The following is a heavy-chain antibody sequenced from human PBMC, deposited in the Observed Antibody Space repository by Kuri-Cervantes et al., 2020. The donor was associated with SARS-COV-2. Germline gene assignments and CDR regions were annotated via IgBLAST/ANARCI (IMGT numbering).Heavy chain of an antibody. D-gene: IGHD6-13*01. CDR1: GFTFGSYG. V-gene: IGHV3-30*02. Sequence: GGSLRLSCAASGFTFGSYGMHWVRQAPGKGLEWVAFIRYDGSNKYYADSVKGRFTISRDNSKNTLYLQMNSLRAEDTAVYYCAGLYSSSWSYDYWGQGILVTVSS. J-gene: IGHJ4*02. CDR2: IRYDGSNK. CDR3: AGLYSSSWSYDY.